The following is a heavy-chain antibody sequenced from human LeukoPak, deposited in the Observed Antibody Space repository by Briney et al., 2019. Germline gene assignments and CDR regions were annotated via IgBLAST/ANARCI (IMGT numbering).Heavy chain of an antibody. J-gene: IGHJ3*02. V-gene: IGHV3-11*04. Sequence: SLRLSCAASGFSFSDYYVSWIRQAPGKGLECVSYISSRGTTIYYADSVKGRFTISRDNSKNTLYLQMNSLRAEDTAVYYCAKYTVTTGAFDIWGRGTMVTVSS. CDR3: AKYTVTTGAFDI. CDR1: GFSFSDYY. D-gene: IGHD4-17*01. CDR2: ISSRGTTI.